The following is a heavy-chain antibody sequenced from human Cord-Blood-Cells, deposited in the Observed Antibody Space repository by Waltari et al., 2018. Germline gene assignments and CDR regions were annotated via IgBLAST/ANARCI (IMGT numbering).Heavy chain of an antibody. CDR1: GYTFSSYA. CDR2: ISGSGGST. J-gene: IGHJ3*02. CDR3: AKDRGTFWDNDAFDI. Sequence: EVQLLEPGGGLVQPGGSLRLSCAASGYTFSSYAMCWVRLAPGKGLEWVSAISGSGGSTYYADSVKGRFTISRDNSKNTLYLQMNSLRAEDTAVYYCAKDRGTFWDNDAFDIWGQGTMVTVSS. D-gene: IGHD3-16*01. V-gene: IGHV3-23*01.